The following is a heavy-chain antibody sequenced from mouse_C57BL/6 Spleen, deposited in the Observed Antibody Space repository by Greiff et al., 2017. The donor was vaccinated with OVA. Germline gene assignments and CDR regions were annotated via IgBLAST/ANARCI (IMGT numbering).Heavy chain of an antibody. J-gene: IGHJ3*01. Sequence: DVKLVESGPELVKPGASVKMSCKASGYTFTDYNMHWVKQSHGKSLEWIGYINPNNGGTSYNQKFKGKATLTVNKSSSTAYMELRSLTSEDSAVYYGARGSYDGYYEGFAYWGQGTLVTVSA. CDR1: GYTFTDYN. V-gene: IGHV1-22*01. D-gene: IGHD2-3*01. CDR2: INPNNGGT. CDR3: ARGSYDGYYEGFAY.